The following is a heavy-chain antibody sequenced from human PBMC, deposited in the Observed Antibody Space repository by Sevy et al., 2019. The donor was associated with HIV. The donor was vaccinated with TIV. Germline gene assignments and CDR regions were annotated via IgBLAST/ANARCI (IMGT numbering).Heavy chain of an antibody. CDR1: GFTFNSYT. CDR3: ARPYGSGSWEAFDI. J-gene: IGHJ3*02. CDR2: ISFSSNYI. Sequence: GGSLRLSCVASGFTFNSYTMNWVRQAPGKGLEWVSSISFSSNYIYYADSVKGRFTISRDNAQNSLYLQMNSLRAEDTAIYYCARPYGSGSWEAFDIWGQGTMVTVSS. V-gene: IGHV3-21*01. D-gene: IGHD3-10*01.